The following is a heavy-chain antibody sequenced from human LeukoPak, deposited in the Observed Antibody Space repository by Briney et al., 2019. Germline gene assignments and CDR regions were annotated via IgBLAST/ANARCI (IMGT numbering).Heavy chain of an antibody. CDR3: ARRGYTYAYDY. CDR1: GFTFSSYS. Sequence: PGGSLRLSCAGSGFTFSSYSMHWVRQAPGKGLEYVSAISSNGGNTYYANSVKGRFTISRGNSKNTLYLQMGSLRAEDMAVYYCARRGYTYAYDYWGQGTLVTVSS. CDR2: ISSNGGNT. D-gene: IGHD5-18*01. V-gene: IGHV3-64*01. J-gene: IGHJ4*02.